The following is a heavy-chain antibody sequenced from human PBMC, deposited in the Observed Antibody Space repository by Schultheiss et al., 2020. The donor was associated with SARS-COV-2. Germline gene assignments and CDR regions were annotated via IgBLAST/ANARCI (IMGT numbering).Heavy chain of an antibody. CDR3: ARDSYYYGSGNESLGY. J-gene: IGHJ4*02. CDR1: GFTFSSYA. CDR2: ISSSGSTI. D-gene: IGHD3-10*01. Sequence: GGSLRLSCAASGFTFSSYAMHWVRQAPGKGLEWVSYISSSGSTIYYADSVKGRFTISRDNAKNSLYLQMNSLRAEDTALYYCARDSYYYGSGNESLGYWGQGTLVTVSS. V-gene: IGHV3-48*04.